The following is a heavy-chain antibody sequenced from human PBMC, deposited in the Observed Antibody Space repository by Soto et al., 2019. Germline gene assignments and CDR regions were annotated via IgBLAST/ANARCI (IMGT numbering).Heavy chain of an antibody. CDR2: INSDGSTT. Sequence: EVQLVESGGGLVQPGGSLRLSCAATGFTFSNYWMHWVRQAPGKGLVWVSRINSDGSTTNYADSVKGRFTISRDNAKNTMYLQMNSLRAEDTALYYCARGNYYSMDVWGQGTTVTVSS. V-gene: IGHV3-74*01. CDR1: GFTFSNYW. CDR3: ARGNYYSMDV. J-gene: IGHJ6*02.